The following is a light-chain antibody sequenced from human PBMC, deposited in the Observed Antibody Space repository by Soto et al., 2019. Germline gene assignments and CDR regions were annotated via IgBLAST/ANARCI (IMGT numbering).Light chain of an antibody. Sequence: SVLTQSASVSGSPGQSITISCTGTSSDVGGSDYVSWYQQHPDKAPKLIISEVSDRPSGVSDRFSGSKSGNTASLTISGLQAEDEADYYCCSYTTSNTYVFGTGTKVTVL. CDR2: EVS. CDR1: SSDVGGSDY. J-gene: IGLJ1*01. V-gene: IGLV2-14*01. CDR3: CSYTTSNTYV.